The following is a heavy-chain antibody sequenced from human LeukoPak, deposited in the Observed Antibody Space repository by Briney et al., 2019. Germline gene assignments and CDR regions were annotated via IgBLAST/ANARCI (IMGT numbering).Heavy chain of an antibody. D-gene: IGHD6-6*01. J-gene: IGHJ4*02. CDR3: ARGVARSSKFHFSYYFDY. CDR1: GGSISSYY. CDR2: IYHSGST. V-gene: IGHV4-59*12. Sequence: SETLSLTCTVSGGSISSYYWSWIRQPPGKGLEWIGSIYHSGSTYYNPSLKSRVTISVDTSTNRFSLKLSSVTAADTAVYYCARGVARSSKFHFSYYFDYWGQGTLVTVSS.